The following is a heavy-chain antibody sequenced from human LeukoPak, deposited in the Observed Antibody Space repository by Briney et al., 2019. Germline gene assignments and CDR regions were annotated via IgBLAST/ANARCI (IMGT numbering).Heavy chain of an antibody. Sequence: DSVKGRFTISRDNAKNSLYLQMNSLGVEDTAVYYCARARPGQFGWLLAFYFDYWGQGTLVTVSS. V-gene: IGHV3-11*04. J-gene: IGHJ4*02. CDR3: ARARPGQFGWLLAFYFDY. D-gene: IGHD3-9*01.